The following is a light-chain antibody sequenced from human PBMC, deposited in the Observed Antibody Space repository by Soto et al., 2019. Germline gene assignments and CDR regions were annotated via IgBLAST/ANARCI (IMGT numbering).Light chain of an antibody. V-gene: IGLV1-40*01. CDR3: AAWDDSLNGPV. Sequence: QSVLTQPPSVSGAPGQRVTISCTGSSSNIGAGYAVHWFQQLPGTAPKLLIFGNNNRPSGVPDRFSVSKSGTSASLAITGLQAEDEADYYCAAWDDSLNGPVFGGGTQLTVL. J-gene: IGLJ3*02. CDR1: SSNIGAGYA. CDR2: GNN.